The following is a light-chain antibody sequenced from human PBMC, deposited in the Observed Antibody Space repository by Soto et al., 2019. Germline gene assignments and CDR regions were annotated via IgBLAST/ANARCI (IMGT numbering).Light chain of an antibody. Sequence: EIVMTQSPATLSVSPGERATLFCRASQSVSSNLAWYQQKPGQAPRLLIYGASTRATGIPARFSGSGSGTEFTLTISSLQSEDFAAYYCQQYNNWPPYTFGQGTKLEIK. J-gene: IGKJ2*01. CDR1: QSVSSN. CDR3: QQYNNWPPYT. V-gene: IGKV3D-15*01. CDR2: GAS.